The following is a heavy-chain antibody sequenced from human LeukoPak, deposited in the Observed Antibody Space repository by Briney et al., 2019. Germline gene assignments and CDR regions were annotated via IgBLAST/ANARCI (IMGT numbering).Heavy chain of an antibody. D-gene: IGHD3-10*01. Sequence: GGSLRLPCAASGFTFSTYWMHWVRQVPGKGLVWVSRISSDGANANYADSVKGRFTISRDNAKNTLYLQMNSLRAEDTAVYYCVLLSLTPGWGQGTLVTVSS. CDR3: VLLSLTPG. CDR1: GFTFSTYW. CDR2: ISSDGANA. J-gene: IGHJ4*02. V-gene: IGHV3-74*01.